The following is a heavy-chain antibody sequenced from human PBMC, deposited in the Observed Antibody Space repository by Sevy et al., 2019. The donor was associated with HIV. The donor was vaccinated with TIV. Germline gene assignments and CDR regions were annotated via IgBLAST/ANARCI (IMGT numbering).Heavy chain of an antibody. Sequence: SETLSLTCAVYGGSFSGYYWNWIRQPPGKGLERIGEINHSGSTNYNPSLKSRVTISVDTSKNQFSLKLSSVTAADTAVYYCARGRIRFTMIVVVAGGAFDIWGQGTMVTVSS. J-gene: IGHJ3*02. CDR2: INHSGST. V-gene: IGHV4-34*01. CDR3: ARGRIRFTMIVVVAGGAFDI. D-gene: IGHD3-22*01. CDR1: GGSFSGYY.